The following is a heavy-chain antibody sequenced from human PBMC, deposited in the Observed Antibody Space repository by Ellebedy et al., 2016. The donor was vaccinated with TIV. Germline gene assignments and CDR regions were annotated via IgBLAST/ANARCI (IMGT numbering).Heavy chain of an antibody. CDR3: ARDGAVTTVFDY. Sequence: AASVKVSCKASGYTFTDYYMHWVRRAPGQGLEWMGWINPNSGGTNFAQKFKGWVTMTRDTSISTAYMELSRLRSDDTAVYYCARDGAVTTVFDYWGQGTLVTVSS. J-gene: IGHJ4*02. CDR2: INPNSGGT. CDR1: GYTFTDYY. V-gene: IGHV1-2*04. D-gene: IGHD4-17*01.